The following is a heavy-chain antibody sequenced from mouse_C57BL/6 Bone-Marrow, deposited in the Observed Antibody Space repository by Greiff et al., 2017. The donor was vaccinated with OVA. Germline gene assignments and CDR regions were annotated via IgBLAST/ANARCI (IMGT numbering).Heavy chain of an antibody. J-gene: IGHJ4*01. CDR3: IIYYYGSSPYYYAMDY. D-gene: IGHD1-1*01. Sequence: EVQLVESGAELVRPGASVKLSCTASGFNIKDDYMHWVKQRPEQGLEWIGWIDPENGDTEYASKFQGKATITADTSSNTAYLQLSSLTSEDTAVYYCIIYYYGSSPYYYAMDYWGQGTSVTVSS. CDR1: GFNIKDDY. V-gene: IGHV14-4*01. CDR2: IDPENGDT.